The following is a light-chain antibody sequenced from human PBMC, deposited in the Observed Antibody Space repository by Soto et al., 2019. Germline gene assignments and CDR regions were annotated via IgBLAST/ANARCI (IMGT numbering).Light chain of an antibody. CDR3: SSYTSSSTLV. Sequence: QSALTQPASVSGSPGQSITISCTGTSSDVGGYNYVSWYQQHPGKAPKLMIYDVSNRPSGVSNRFSGSKSGNTASLTISGPQAEDEDDYYSSSYTSSSTLVFGRGTKVTVL. J-gene: IGLJ2*01. CDR2: DVS. V-gene: IGLV2-14*01. CDR1: SSDVGGYNY.